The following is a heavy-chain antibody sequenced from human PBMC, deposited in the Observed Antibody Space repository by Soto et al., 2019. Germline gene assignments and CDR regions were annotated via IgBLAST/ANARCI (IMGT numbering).Heavy chain of an antibody. D-gene: IGHD2-15*01. Sequence: QAHLQQSGAEVKKPGASVKVSCEASGYNFATTSIAWARQAPGQGLEWMGWITPYNGDTNYEQKLQGRVTMTTDTSTNTAHMEVRSLRSDDTAVYYCATLGPCSGGTCYSRPLDNWGQGTLVTVSS. J-gene: IGHJ4*02. CDR1: GYNFATTS. V-gene: IGHV1-18*01. CDR2: ITPYNGDT. CDR3: ATLGPCSGGTCYSRPLDN.